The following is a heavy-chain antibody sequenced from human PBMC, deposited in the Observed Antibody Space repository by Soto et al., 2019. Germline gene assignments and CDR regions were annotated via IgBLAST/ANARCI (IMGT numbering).Heavy chain of an antibody. J-gene: IGHJ4*02. D-gene: IGHD3-16*01. V-gene: IGHV2-5*02. Sequence: QITLKESGPTLVKPTQTLTLTCTFSGFSLSTSGVGVGWIRQPPGKALEWLALIYWDDDKRYSPSLKSRLTLTKDNSKNQVGLKMTNTVPVDTSTCYCADGVGPLGYWGQGTLVTVAA. CDR2: IYWDDDK. CDR1: GFSLSTSGVG. CDR3: ADGVGPLGY.